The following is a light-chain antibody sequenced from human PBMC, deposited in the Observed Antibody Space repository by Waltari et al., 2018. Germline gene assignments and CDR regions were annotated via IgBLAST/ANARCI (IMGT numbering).Light chain of an antibody. Sequence: DIVMTQSPLSLPVTPGEPASISCRSSQSLLHSNEFTYLDWYLQKPGQSPQLLIYLGSNRASGVPDRFSGSGSGTDFTLKISRVEAEDVGVYYCMQSVQTPVTFGQGTRLEIK. CDR2: LGS. J-gene: IGKJ5*01. CDR3: MQSVQTPVT. CDR1: QSLLHSNEFTY. V-gene: IGKV2-28*01.